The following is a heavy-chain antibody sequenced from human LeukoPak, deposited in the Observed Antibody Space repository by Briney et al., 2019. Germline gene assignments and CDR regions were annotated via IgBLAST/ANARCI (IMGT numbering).Heavy chain of an antibody. J-gene: IGHJ4*02. CDR3: ARVNLGRYCSGGSCSYYFDY. D-gene: IGHD2-15*01. V-gene: IGHV1-69*06. Sequence: SVKASCKASAGTFSSYAISWGRQAPGQGLEWMGGIIPIFGTANYAQKFQGRVTITADKSTSTAYMELSSLRSEDTAVYYCARVNLGRYCSGGSCSYYFDYWGQGTLVTVSS. CDR2: IIPIFGTA. CDR1: AGTFSSYA.